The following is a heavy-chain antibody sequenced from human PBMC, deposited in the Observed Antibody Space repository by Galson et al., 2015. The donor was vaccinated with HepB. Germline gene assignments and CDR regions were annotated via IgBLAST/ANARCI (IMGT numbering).Heavy chain of an antibody. CDR1: GYTFSSYS. CDR2: INPYNRNT. Sequence: SVKVSCKASGYTFSSYSITWVRQAPGPGLEWMEWINPYNRNTEYPRRLQGRVTMTTDKSTSTAYMDLQRLRSDDTAVYFCARGALVVGVDATKNNRFDPWGQGTRGTDSS. J-gene: IGHJ5*02. CDR3: ARGALVVGVDATKNNRFDP. D-gene: IGHD2-15*01. V-gene: IGHV1-18*04.